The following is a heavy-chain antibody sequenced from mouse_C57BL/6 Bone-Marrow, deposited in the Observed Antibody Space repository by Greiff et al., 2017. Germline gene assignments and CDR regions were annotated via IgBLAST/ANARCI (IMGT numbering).Heavy chain of an antibody. D-gene: IGHD2-4*01. CDR1: GFTFSDYY. Sequence: EVKVMESEGGLVQPGSSLKLSCTASGFTFSDYYMAWVRQVPAKGLEWVANINYDGSSTYYLDSLKSRFIISRDNAKNILYLQMSSLKSEDTATYYCARGYYDDLDDWGQGTTLTVSS. CDR3: ARGYYDDLDD. V-gene: IGHV5-16*01. J-gene: IGHJ2*01. CDR2: INYDGSST.